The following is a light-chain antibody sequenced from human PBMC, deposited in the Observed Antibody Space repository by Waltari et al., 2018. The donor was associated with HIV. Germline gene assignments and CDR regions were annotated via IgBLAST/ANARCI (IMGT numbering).Light chain of an antibody. CDR3: HQYFSPPPT. CDR2: WAS. Sequence: DIVLTQSPESLVVSLVERATINCNSSRNVLYSSNNKNYLAWYQHKPGQPPKLLIDWASTRESGVPDRFTGSGSGTNFTLTISSLQAEDVAVYFCHQYFSPPPTFGQGTKVEIK. V-gene: IGKV4-1*01. J-gene: IGKJ1*01. CDR1: RNVLYSSNNKNY.